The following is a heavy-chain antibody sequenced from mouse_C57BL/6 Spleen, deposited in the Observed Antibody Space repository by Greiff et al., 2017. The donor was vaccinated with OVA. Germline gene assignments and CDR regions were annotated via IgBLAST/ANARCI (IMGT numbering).Heavy chain of an antibody. CDR3: ARRDDYYYLDY. Sequence: DVMLVESGGGLVKPGGSLKLSCAASGFTFSDYGMHWVRQAPEKGLEWVAYISSGSSTIYYADTVKGRFTISRDNAKNTLFLQMTSLRSEDTAMYYCARRDDYYYLDYWGQGTTLTVSS. CDR2: ISSGSSTI. V-gene: IGHV5-17*01. D-gene: IGHD2-4*01. CDR1: GFTFSDYG. J-gene: IGHJ2*01.